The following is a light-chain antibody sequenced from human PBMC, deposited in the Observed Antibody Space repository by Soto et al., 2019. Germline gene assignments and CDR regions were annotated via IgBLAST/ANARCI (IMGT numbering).Light chain of an antibody. CDR2: SNN. J-gene: IGLJ1*01. Sequence: QSVLAQPPSASATPGHRVTISCSGSSSNIVSNYVYWYQQLPGTAPKLLICSNNQRRSGVPDRFSGAKSGTSASLAISGLRSQDEADDYCAAWDDGLSEWVFGTGTKVTVL. V-gene: IGLV1-47*02. CDR3: AAWDDGLSEWV. CDR1: SSNIVSNY.